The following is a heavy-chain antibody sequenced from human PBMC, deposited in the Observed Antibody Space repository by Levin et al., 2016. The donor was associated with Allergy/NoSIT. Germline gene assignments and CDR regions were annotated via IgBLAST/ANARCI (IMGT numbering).Heavy chain of an antibody. CDR3: VKKNVPYQRLYMEDY. Sequence: GESLKISCEASGFTFSTYAMSWVRQAPGRGLEWVSTVSATGASTYYADSVKGRFTISRDNRKNTLDLQLDSLRAEDTAVYYCVKKNVPYQRLYMEDYWGQGIVVTVSS. CDR2: VSATGAST. D-gene: IGHD2-2*01. J-gene: IGHJ4*02. V-gene: IGHV3-23*01. CDR1: GFTFSTYA.